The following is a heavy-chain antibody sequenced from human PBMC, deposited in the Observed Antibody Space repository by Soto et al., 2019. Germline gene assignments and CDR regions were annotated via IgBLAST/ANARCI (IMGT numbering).Heavy chain of an antibody. CDR2: ISHTGNT. D-gene: IGHD2-21*01. Sequence: QVQLQESGPGLLEPSGTLSLTCDVSGASVNSGHWWTWVRQPPGKGLEWIGEISHTGNTNYSPSLKGRMTVSLDKSQNQFSLTLTSVTDADTDFYYCAGRSLGDSTIYWGQGTLVTVS. J-gene: IGHJ4*02. CDR3: AGRSLGDSTIY. CDR1: GASVNSGHW. V-gene: IGHV4-4*02.